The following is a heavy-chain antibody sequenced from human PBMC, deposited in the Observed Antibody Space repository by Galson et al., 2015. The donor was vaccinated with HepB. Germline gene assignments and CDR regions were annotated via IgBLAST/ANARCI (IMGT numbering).Heavy chain of an antibody. Sequence: SVKVSCKASGYTFTSYDINWVRQATGQGLEWMGWMNPNSGNTGYAQKFQGRVTMTRNTSISTAYMELSSLRSEDTAVYYCASGATIFGVADLDYWGQGTLPTVSS. CDR1: GYTFTSYD. CDR2: MNPNSGNT. V-gene: IGHV1-8*01. CDR3: ASGATIFGVADLDY. D-gene: IGHD3-3*01. J-gene: IGHJ4*02.